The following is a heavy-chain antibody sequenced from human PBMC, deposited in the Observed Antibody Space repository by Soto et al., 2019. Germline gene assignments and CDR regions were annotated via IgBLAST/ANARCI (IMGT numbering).Heavy chain of an antibody. D-gene: IGHD2-2*02. J-gene: IGHJ6*02. Sequence: GGSLRLSCAASGFTFSSYWMSWVRQAPGKGLEWVANIKQDGSEKYYVDSVKGRFTISRDNAKNSLYLQMNSLRAEDTAVYYCARVSVVPAAIEWYKNKYYYYGMDVWGQGTTVTVSS. CDR2: IKQDGSEK. V-gene: IGHV3-7*03. CDR1: GFTFSSYW. CDR3: ARVSVVPAAIEWYKNKYYYYGMDV.